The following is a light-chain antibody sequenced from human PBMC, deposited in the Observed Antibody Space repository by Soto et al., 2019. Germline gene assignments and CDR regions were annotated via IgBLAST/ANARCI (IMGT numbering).Light chain of an antibody. CDR1: QRFDRY. Sequence: DIQLTQSPSTLSASVGDRVTITCRASQRFDRYLAWYQQKPGKAPKLLVYDASTLEGGVPSRFSGSGSATEFILTISSLQPDDFATYYCQQYKDDAWTFGQGTKVDIK. CDR3: QQYKDDAWT. CDR2: DAS. J-gene: IGKJ1*01. V-gene: IGKV1-5*01.